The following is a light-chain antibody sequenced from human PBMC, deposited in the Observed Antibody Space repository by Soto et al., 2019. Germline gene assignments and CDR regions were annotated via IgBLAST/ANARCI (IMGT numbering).Light chain of an antibody. CDR1: QSVSSN. V-gene: IGKV3-15*01. CDR3: QQYNNWPWT. Sequence: EIVMTQSPATLSVSPGERATLSCMASQSVSSNLAWYQQQPGQAPRLLIYVASTRATGIPARFSGSGSGTEFTLTINILQSEDFAVYYCQQYNNWPWTFGQGTKVEIK. CDR2: VAS. J-gene: IGKJ1*01.